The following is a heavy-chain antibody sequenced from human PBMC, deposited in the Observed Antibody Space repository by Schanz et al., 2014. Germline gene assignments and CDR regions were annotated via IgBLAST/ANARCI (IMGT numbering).Heavy chain of an antibody. CDR2: IIPVLDLT. V-gene: IGHV1-69*02. J-gene: IGHJ5*01. D-gene: IGHD3-10*01. Sequence: QVHLVQSATEVKEPGSSVRVSCQASGGAFSSSTLSWVRQAPGQGLEWMGRIIPVLDLTNFAQKFQGRLTITADESTSTVHMELSSLRSDDTAVYYCANRGHLRGWFDSWGQGILVTVSS. CDR3: ANRGHLRGWFDS. CDR1: GGAFSSST.